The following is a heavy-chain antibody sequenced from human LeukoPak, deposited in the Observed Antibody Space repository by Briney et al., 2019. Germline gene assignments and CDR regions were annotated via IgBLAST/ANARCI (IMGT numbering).Heavy chain of an antibody. J-gene: IGHJ4*02. Sequence: GGSLRLSCAASGFTFSSYSMNWVRQAPGKGLEWVSSISSSSSYIYYADSVKGRFTISRDNAKNSLYLQMNSLRAEDTAAYYCASSIAAPPPDYWGQGTLVTVSS. D-gene: IGHD6-6*01. CDR3: ASSIAAPPPDY. V-gene: IGHV3-21*01. CDR1: GFTFSSYS. CDR2: ISSSSSYI.